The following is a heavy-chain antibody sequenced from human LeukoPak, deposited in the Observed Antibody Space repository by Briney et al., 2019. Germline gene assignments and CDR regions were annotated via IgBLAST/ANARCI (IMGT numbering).Heavy chain of an antibody. V-gene: IGHV5-51*01. CDR2: IYPGDSDT. J-gene: IGHJ3*02. CDR1: GYSFTSYW. Sequence: GASLKISCKGSGYSFTSYWIGWVRQMPGKGLEWMGIIYPGDSDTRYSPSFQGQVTISADKSISTAYLQWSSLKASDTAMYYCARTPVIAAAGLDAFDIWGQGTMVTVSS. CDR3: ARTPVIAAAGLDAFDI. D-gene: IGHD6-13*01.